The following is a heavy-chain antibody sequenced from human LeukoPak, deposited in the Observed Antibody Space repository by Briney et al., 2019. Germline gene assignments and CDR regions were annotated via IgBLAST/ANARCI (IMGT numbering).Heavy chain of an antibody. V-gene: IGHV3-30-3*01. CDR3: ARVRGSYSDY. Sequence: GGSLRLSCAASGFTFSSYGMHWVRQAPGKGLEWVAVISYDGSNKYYADSVKGRFTISRDNSKNTLYLQMNSLRAEDTAVYYCARVRGSYSDYWGQGTVVTVSS. D-gene: IGHD1-26*01. J-gene: IGHJ4*02. CDR2: ISYDGSNK. CDR1: GFTFSSYG.